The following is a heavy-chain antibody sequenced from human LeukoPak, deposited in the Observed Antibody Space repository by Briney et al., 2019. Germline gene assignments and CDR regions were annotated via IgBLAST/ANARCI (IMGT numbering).Heavy chain of an antibody. CDR3: ARYFRGGVS. CDR1: GYTFTSYG. J-gene: IGHJ4*02. CDR2: ISAYNGNT. Sequence: ASVKVSCKASGYTFTSYGISWVRQAPGQGLEWMGWISAYNGNTNYAQKLQGRVTMTRNTSISTAYMELSSLRSEDTAVYYCARYFRGGVSWGQGTLVTVSS. D-gene: IGHD3-16*01. V-gene: IGHV1-18*01.